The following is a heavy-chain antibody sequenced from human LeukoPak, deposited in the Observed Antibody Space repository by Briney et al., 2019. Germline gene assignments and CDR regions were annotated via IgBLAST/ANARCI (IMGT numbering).Heavy chain of an antibody. Sequence: GGSLRLSCAASGFTFSSYAMSWVRLAPGKGLEWVSGISSSGVTTYYADSVKGRFTISRDNSKNTLYLQMNSLRAEDTAVYYCARVPYGSGSSIYYYYGMDVRGQGTTVTVSS. CDR2: ISSSGVTT. V-gene: IGHV3-23*01. J-gene: IGHJ6*02. CDR1: GFTFSSYA. CDR3: ARVPYGSGSSIYYYYGMDV. D-gene: IGHD3-10*01.